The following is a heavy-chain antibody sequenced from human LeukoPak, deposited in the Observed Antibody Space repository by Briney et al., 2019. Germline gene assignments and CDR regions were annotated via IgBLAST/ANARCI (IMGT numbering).Heavy chain of an antibody. D-gene: IGHD4-23*01. CDR1: GSTFSSYS. J-gene: IGHJ3*02. Sequence: QPGGSLRLSCAASGSTFSSYSMNWVRQAPGKGLEWVSYISSSSSTIYCADSVKGRFTISRDNAKNSLYLQMNSLRAEDTAVYYCARDTLSGLRWARAFDIWGQGTMVTVSS. CDR2: ISSSSSTI. V-gene: IGHV3-48*04. CDR3: ARDTLSGLRWARAFDI.